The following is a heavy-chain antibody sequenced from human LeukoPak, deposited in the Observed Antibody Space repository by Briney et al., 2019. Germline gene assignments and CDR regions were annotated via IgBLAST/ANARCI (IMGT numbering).Heavy chain of an antibody. J-gene: IGHJ4*02. CDR2: INSDGTIT. D-gene: IGHD2-2*01. CDR3: AREGSSDFDY. Sequence: GGSLRLSCAASGFTFSSYWMNWVRQAPGKGLVWVSRINSDGTITRYADSVKGRFTISRDNAKNTLHLQMNSLRAEDTAVYYCAREGSSDFDYWGQGTLVTVSS. CDR1: GFTFSSYW. V-gene: IGHV3-74*01.